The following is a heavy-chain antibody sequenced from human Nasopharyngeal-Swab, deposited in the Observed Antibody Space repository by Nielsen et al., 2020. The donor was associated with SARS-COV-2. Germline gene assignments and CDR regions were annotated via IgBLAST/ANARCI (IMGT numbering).Heavy chain of an antibody. V-gene: IGHV3-53*01. CDR3: ASFDY. Sequence: VRQAPGKGLEWVSVIYSGGSTYYADSVKGRFTISRDNSKNTLYLQMSSLRAEDTAVYYCASFDYWGQGTLVTVSS. CDR2: IYSGGST. J-gene: IGHJ4*02.